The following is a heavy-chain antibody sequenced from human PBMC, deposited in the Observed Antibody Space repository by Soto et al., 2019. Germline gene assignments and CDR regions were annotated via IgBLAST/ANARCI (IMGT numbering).Heavy chain of an antibody. CDR3: ARDAGYCSDTTCSYYFDY. Sequence: GGSLRLSCAASGFTFDDHGMSWVRQAPGKGLEWVSSISWNGGRAGYAGSVKGRFTISRDNFKNSLYLQIDSLRAEDTALYYCARDAGYCSDTTCSYYFDYWGQGTPVTVSS. D-gene: IGHD2-2*03. CDR1: GFTFDDHG. J-gene: IGHJ4*02. CDR2: ISWNGGRA. V-gene: IGHV3-20*04.